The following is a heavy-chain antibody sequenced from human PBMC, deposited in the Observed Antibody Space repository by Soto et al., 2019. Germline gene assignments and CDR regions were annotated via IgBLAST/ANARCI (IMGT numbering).Heavy chain of an antibody. CDR2: ISAYNGNT. V-gene: IGHV1-18*01. J-gene: IGHJ3*02. CDR3: ARGPPLLWGPIVGATRAFGI. Sequence: GASVKVSCKASGYTFTSYGISWVRQAPGQGLEWMGWISAYNGNTNYAQKLQGRVTMTTDTSTSTAYMELRSLRSDDTAVYYCARGPPLLWGPIVGATRAFGIWGQGTMVTVSS. CDR1: GYTFTSYG. D-gene: IGHD1-26*01.